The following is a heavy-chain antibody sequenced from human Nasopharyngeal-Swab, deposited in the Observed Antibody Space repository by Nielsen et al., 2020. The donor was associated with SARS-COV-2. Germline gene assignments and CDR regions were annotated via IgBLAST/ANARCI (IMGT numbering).Heavy chain of an antibody. Sequence: GRPLSLSWAASGFTFSDYYMSWIRQAPGKGLEWVSYISSSSSYTNYADSVKGRFTISRDNAKNSLYLQMNSLRAEDTAVYYCARGTATGWFDPWGQGTLVTVSS. CDR3: ARGTATGWFDP. CDR1: GFTFSDYY. V-gene: IGHV3-11*05. D-gene: IGHD4-17*01. J-gene: IGHJ5*02. CDR2: ISSSSSYT.